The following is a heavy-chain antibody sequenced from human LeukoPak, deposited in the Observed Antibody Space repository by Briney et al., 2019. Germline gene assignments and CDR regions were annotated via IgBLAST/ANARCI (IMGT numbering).Heavy chain of an antibody. V-gene: IGHV1-8*02. CDR3: ARLGVVVAAQASGFYYYYYMDV. CDR1: GYTFTNYD. Sequence: ASVKVSCKASGYTFTNYDINWVRQATGQGLEWMGWMNPNSGNTGYAQKFQDRVTMTRDTSISTAYMELSRLRSDDTAVYYCARLGVVVAAQASGFYYYYYMDVWGKGTTVTVSS. D-gene: IGHD2-15*01. J-gene: IGHJ6*03. CDR2: MNPNSGNT.